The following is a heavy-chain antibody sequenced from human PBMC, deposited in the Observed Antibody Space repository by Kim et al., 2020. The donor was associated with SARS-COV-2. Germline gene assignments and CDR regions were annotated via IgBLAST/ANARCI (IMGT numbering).Heavy chain of an antibody. Sequence: GGSLRLSCAASGFTFSSYWMSCVRQAPGKGLEWVANIKQDGSEKYYVDSVKGRFTISRDNAKISLYLQMNSLRAEDTAVYYCARVGYSGSYYAFDYWGQGTLVTVSS. CDR3: ARVGYSGSYYAFDY. V-gene: IGHV3-7*03. D-gene: IGHD1-26*01. CDR2: IKQDGSEK. CDR1: GFTFSSYW. J-gene: IGHJ4*02.